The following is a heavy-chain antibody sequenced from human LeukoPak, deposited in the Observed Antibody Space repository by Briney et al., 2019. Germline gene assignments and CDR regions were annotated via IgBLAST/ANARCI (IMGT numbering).Heavy chain of an antibody. Sequence: ASVKVSCKASGGTFSSYAISWVRQAPGQGLEWMGRIIPILGIANYAQKFQGRVTITADKSTSTAYMELSSLRSEDTAVYYCASSGRKQQLVRTFLDWFDPWGQGTLVTVSS. CDR2: IIPILGIA. J-gene: IGHJ5*02. V-gene: IGHV1-69*04. CDR3: ASSGRKQQLVRTFLDWFDP. CDR1: GGTFSSYA. D-gene: IGHD6-13*01.